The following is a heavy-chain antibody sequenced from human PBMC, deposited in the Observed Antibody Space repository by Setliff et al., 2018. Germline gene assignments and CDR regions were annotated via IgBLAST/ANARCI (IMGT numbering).Heavy chain of an antibody. CDR2: MNPNSGNT. D-gene: IGHD3-3*01. CDR3: AISTIFGVVSPTPDAFDI. J-gene: IGHJ3*02. V-gene: IGHV1-8*03. Sequence: ASVKVSCKASGYTFTSYAMNWVRQAPGQGLEWMGWMNPNSGNTGYAQKFQGRVTITRNTSISTAYMELSSLRSEDTAVYYCAISTIFGVVSPTPDAFDIWGQGTMVTVSS. CDR1: GYTFTSYA.